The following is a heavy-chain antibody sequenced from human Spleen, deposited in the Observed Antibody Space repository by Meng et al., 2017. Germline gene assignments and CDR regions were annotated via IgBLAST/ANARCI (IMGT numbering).Heavy chain of an antibody. CDR2: ISGSGGST. CDR1: GFTFSSYA. Sequence: GESLKISCAASGFTFSSYAMSWVRQAPGKGLEWVSAISGSGGSTYYADSVKGRFTISRDNSKNTLYLQMNSLRAEDTAVYYCARPGVDTAMVRICYFDYWGQGTLVTVSS. V-gene: IGHV3-23*01. CDR3: ARPGVDTAMVRICYFDY. D-gene: IGHD5-18*01. J-gene: IGHJ4*02.